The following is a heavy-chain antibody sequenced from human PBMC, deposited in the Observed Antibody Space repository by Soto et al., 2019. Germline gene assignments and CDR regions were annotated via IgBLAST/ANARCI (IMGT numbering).Heavy chain of an antibody. Sequence: GASVKVSCKASGYTFTGYYMHWVRQAPGQGLEWMGWINPSSGGTNYAQKFQGWVTMTRDTSISTAYMELSRLRSDDTAVYYCARDRITMVRGAEGYYYYGMDVWGQGTTVTVSS. CDR2: INPSSGGT. V-gene: IGHV1-2*04. CDR3: ARDRITMVRGAEGYYYYGMDV. J-gene: IGHJ6*02. D-gene: IGHD3-10*01. CDR1: GYTFTGYY.